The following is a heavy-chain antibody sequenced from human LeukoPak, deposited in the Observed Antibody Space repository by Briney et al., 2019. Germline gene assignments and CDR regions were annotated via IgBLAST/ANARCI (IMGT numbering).Heavy chain of an antibody. J-gene: IGHJ4*02. CDR2: IIPIFGTA. D-gene: IGHD3-22*01. CDR1: GGTFSSYA. CDR3: ARDARAYYYDSSGGFDY. V-gene: IGHV1-69*13. Sequence: GASVKVSCKASGGTFSSYAISWVRQAPGQGLEWMGGIIPIFGTANYAQKFQGRVTITADESTSTAYMELSSLRSEDTAVYYCARDARAYYYDSSGGFDYWGQGTLVTVSS.